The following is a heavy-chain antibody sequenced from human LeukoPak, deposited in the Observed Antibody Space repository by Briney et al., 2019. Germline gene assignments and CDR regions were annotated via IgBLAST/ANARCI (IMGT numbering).Heavy chain of an antibody. CDR1: GGSISSGSYY. Sequence: EPSQTLSLTCTVSGGSISSGSYYWSWIRQPAGKGLEWIGRIYTSGSTNYNPSLKSRVTISVDTSKNQFSLKLSSVTAADTAMYYCARVTTGGYYNCWGQGTLVTVSS. V-gene: IGHV4-61*02. CDR2: IYTSGST. D-gene: IGHD3-22*01. J-gene: IGHJ4*02. CDR3: ARVTTGGYYNC.